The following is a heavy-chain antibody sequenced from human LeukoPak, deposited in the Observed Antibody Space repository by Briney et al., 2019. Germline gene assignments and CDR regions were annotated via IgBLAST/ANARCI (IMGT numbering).Heavy chain of an antibody. CDR2: IYYSGST. V-gene: IGHV4-39*01. CDR3: ATIMGATID. D-gene: IGHD1-26*01. Sequence: SETLSLTCTVSGGSLSSSSYYWGWIRQPPGKGLEWIGSIYYSGSTYYNPSLKSRVTISVDTSKNQFSLKLSSVTAADTAVYYCATIMGATIDWGQGTLVTVSS. CDR1: GGSLSSSSYY. J-gene: IGHJ4*02.